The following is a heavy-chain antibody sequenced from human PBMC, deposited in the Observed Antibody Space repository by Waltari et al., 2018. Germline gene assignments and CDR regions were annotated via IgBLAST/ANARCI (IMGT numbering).Heavy chain of an antibody. CDR1: GGSISSYY. V-gene: IGHV4-59*01. J-gene: IGHJ4*02. CDR2: IYYSGST. D-gene: IGHD3-22*01. Sequence: QVQLQESGPGLVKPSETLSLTCTVSGGSISSYYWSWIRQPPGKGLAWIGYIYYSGSTNANPSLKSRVTISVDTSKNQFSLKLSSVTAVDTAVYYCARDWGLIDSSGYPLTNWGQGTLVTVSS. CDR3: ARDWGLIDSSGYPLTN.